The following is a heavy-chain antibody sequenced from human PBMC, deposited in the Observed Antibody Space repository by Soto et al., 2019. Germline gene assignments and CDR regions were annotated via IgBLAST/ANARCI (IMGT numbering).Heavy chain of an antibody. CDR2: ISYDGSNK. CDR3: AKDLTTTVTTYYFDY. J-gene: IGHJ4*02. Sequence: GGSLRLSCAASGFTFSSYGMNWVRQAPGKGLEWVAVISYDGSNKYYADSVKGRFTISRDNSKNTLYLQMNSLRAEDTAVYYCAKDLTTTVTTYYFDYWGQGTLVTVSS. CDR1: GFTFSSYG. D-gene: IGHD4-17*01. V-gene: IGHV3-30*18.